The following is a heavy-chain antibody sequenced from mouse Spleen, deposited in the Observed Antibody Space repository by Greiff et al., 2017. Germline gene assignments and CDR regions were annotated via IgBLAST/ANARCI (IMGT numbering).Heavy chain of an antibody. V-gene: IGHV1-75*01. CDR2: IFPGSGST. CDR1: GYTFTDYY. D-gene: IGHD1-1*01. J-gene: IGHJ1*03. Sequence: QVQLQQSGPELVKPGASGYTFTDYYINWVKQRPGQGLEWIGWIFPGSGSTYYNEKFKGKATLTVDKSSSTAYMLLSSLTSEDSAVYFCAVVATRYFDVWGTGTTVTVSS. CDR3: AVVATRYFDV.